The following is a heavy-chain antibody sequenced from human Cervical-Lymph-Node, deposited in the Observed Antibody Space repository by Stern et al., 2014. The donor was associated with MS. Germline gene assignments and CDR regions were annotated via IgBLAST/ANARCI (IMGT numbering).Heavy chain of an antibody. CDR3: ARGRGGNYRYYFDY. J-gene: IGHJ4*02. CDR1: GFTFSSYS. Sequence: EVQLVESGGGLVKPGGSLRLSCAASGFTFSSYSMNWARQAPGQGLEWAASISSGGSYIYYADSLKGRFTISRDNAKNSLYLQMNSLRAEDTAVYYCARGRGGNYRYYFDYWGQGTLVTVSS. CDR2: ISSGGSYI. V-gene: IGHV3-21*01. D-gene: IGHD4-23*01.